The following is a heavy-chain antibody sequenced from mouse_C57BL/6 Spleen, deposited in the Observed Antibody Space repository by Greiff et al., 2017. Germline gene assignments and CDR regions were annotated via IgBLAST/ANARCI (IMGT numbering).Heavy chain of an antibody. V-gene: IGHV1-82*01. CDR3: ARGRDSSGFDAMDY. CDR1: GYAFRSSW. Sequence: QVQLQQSGPELVKPGASVKISCKASGYAFRSSWMNWVKQRPGTGLEWIGRIYPGDGDTNYNGKFKGKATLTADKSSSTAYMQLSSLTSEDSAVYFCARGRDSSGFDAMDYWGQGTSVTVSS. J-gene: IGHJ4*01. D-gene: IGHD3-2*02. CDR2: IYPGDGDT.